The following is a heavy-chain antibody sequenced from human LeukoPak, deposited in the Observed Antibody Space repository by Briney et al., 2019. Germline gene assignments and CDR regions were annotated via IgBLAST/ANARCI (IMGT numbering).Heavy chain of an antibody. CDR2: INHSGGT. Sequence: SGTLSLTCAVYGGSFIGYDWTWIRQPPGEGVEWIGDINHSGGTNYNPALKSRVTTSVDTSKNQFSLKLRSVPAADTAVYYCASLARGGNWFDPWGQGTLVTVSS. J-gene: IGHJ5*02. V-gene: IGHV4-34*01. CDR1: GGSFIGYD. CDR3: ASLARGGNWFDP. D-gene: IGHD6-6*01.